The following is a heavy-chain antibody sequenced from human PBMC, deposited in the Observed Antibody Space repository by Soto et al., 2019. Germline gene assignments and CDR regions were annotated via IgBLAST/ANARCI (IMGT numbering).Heavy chain of an antibody. CDR3: ARAEHYSSSWSHDAFDI. CDR2: IGTAGDT. D-gene: IGHD6-13*01. J-gene: IGHJ3*02. Sequence: EVQLVESGGGLVQPGGSLRLSCAASGFTFSSYDMHWVRQATGKGLEWVSAIGTAGDTYYPGSVKGRFTISRENAKNSLYIQMNSLRAVDTAVYYCARAEHYSSSWSHDAFDIWGQGTMVTVSS. V-gene: IGHV3-13*01. CDR1: GFTFSSYD.